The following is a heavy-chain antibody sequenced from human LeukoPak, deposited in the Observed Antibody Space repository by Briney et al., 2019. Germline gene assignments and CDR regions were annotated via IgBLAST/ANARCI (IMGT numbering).Heavy chain of an antibody. D-gene: IGHD1-26*01. CDR2: INHSGNT. CDR3: ARGRRRSPFDY. Sequence: SETLSLTCAVYGGSFSGYYWSWIRQPPGKGLEWIGEINHSGNTNYNPSLKSRVTISVETSKNQFSLKLSSVTAADTAVYYCARGRRRSPFDYWGQGTLVTVSS. V-gene: IGHV4-34*01. CDR1: GGSFSGYY. J-gene: IGHJ4*02.